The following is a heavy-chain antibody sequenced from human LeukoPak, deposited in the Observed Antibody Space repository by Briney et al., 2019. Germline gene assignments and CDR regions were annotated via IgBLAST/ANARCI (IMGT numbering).Heavy chain of an antibody. D-gene: IGHD3-10*01. CDR2: INPNSGGT. J-gene: IGHJ5*02. CDR3: AREGSASYTLYNWFDP. Sequence: ASVKISCKASGYSLTGAYMHRVRQAPGQGLEWMGWINPNSGGTNYAQKFQGRVTMTRDTSTSTAYMELSRLKCDDTDAYYCAREGSASYTLYNWFDPWGQGTLVTVSS. CDR1: GYSLTGAY. V-gene: IGHV1-2*02.